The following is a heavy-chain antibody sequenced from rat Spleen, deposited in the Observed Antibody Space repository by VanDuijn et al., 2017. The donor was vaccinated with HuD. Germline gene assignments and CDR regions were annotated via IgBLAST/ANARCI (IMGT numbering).Heavy chain of an antibody. D-gene: IGHD4-3*01. V-gene: IGHV4-2*01. CDR2: INKDSSVR. J-gene: IGHJ2*01. Sequence: EVKLVESGGGLAQPGRSLKLSCAASGFNFNDHWMGWVRQAPGKGLEWIGEINKDSSVRKYIPSLKEKIIISRDNAQNTLYLQMSKLGSEDTAIYYCVREEFGVRDWGQGVMVTVSS. CDR3: VREEFGVRD. CDR1: GFNFNDHW.